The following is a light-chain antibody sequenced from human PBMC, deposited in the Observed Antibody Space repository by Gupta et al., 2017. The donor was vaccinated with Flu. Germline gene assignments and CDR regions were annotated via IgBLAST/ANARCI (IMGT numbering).Light chain of an antibody. CDR1: SSNIGAGYD. V-gene: IGLV1-40*01. J-gene: IGLJ2*01. Sequence: QSVLTQSSSVSGPPGRRVTISCSGSSSNIGAGYDVHWYQQLPGTAPKLRSFENRNRPSGVPDRVSGSRSGTSASLVITVLQAEDEADDDCQSYDISLGGVVFGGGTKVTVL. CDR2: ENR. CDR3: QSYDISLGGVV.